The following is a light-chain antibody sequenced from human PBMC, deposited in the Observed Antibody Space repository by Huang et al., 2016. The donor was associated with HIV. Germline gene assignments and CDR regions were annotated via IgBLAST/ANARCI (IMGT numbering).Light chain of an antibody. CDR2: AAS. CDR1: QDISTS. V-gene: IGKV1D-13*01. CDR3: QQLHNYPVT. Sequence: AVQLTQFPSSLSASVGDRVVITCRASQDISTSLAWYQQKPGMAPKLLISAASKLQSGVSTRFSGDSAGAYFTLCIANLQPEDVATYFCQQLHNYPVTFGRGTRLDIK. J-gene: IGKJ5*01.